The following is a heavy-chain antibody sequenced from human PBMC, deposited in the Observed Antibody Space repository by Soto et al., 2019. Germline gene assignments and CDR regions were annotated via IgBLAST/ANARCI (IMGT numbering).Heavy chain of an antibody. Sequence: GGSLRLSCAASGFTFDDYTMHWVRQAPGKGLEWVSLISWDGGSTYYADSVKGRFTISRDNSKNSLYLQMNSLRTEDTALYYCAKVRMAYSNRLGIFDYWGQGTLVTVSS. CDR2: ISWDGGST. CDR3: AKVRMAYSNRLGIFDY. D-gene: IGHD4-4*01. V-gene: IGHV3-43*01. CDR1: GFTFDDYT. J-gene: IGHJ4*02.